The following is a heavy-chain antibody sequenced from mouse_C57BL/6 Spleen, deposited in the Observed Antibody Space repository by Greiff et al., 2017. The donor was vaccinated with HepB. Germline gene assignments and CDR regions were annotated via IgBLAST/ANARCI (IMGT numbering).Heavy chain of an antibody. CDR3: ANSNLFDY. J-gene: IGHJ2*01. CDR1: GYTFTSYW. Sequence: VQLQQPGAELVKPGASVKLSCKASGYTFTSYWMQWVKQRPGQGLEWIGEIDPSDSYTNYNQKFKGKATLTVDTSSSTAYMQLSSLTSEDSAVYYCANSNLFDYWGQGTTLTVSS. D-gene: IGHD2-5*01. CDR2: IDPSDSYT. V-gene: IGHV1-50*01.